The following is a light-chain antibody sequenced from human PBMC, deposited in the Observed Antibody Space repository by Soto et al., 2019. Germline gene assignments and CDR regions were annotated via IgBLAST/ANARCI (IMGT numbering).Light chain of an antibody. Sequence: QSVLTQPPSVSGAPGQRVTISCTGSTSNIGAGYDVPWYQQVPATAPKLLIYGDGKRPSGVPDRFSNSKSATSASLAITGLQAEDEADYYCQSYDTSLSTWVFGGGTKLTVL. CDR3: QSYDTSLSTWV. CDR2: GDG. J-gene: IGLJ3*02. CDR1: TSNIGAGYD. V-gene: IGLV1-40*01.